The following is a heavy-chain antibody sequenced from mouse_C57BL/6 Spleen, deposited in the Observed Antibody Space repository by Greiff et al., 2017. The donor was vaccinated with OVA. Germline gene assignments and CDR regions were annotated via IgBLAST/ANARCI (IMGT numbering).Heavy chain of an antibody. J-gene: IGHJ1*03. V-gene: IGHV1-55*01. D-gene: IGHD1-1*01. CDR2: IYPGSGST. CDR3: ARRDYGSSYFDV. CDR1: GYTFTSYW. Sequence: QVQLKQPGAELVKPGASVKMSCKASGYTFTSYWITWVKQRPGQGLEWIGDIYPGSGSTNYNEKFKSKATLTVDTSSSTAYMQLSSLTSEDSAVYYCARRDYGSSYFDVWGTGTTVTVSS.